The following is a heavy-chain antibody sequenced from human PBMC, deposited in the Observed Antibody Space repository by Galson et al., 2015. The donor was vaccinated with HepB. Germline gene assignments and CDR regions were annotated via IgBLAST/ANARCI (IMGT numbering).Heavy chain of an antibody. CDR3: ARIAVAGSLYYYYYGMDV. D-gene: IGHD6-19*01. CDR1: GFSLSNARMG. J-gene: IGHJ6*02. CDR2: LFSDEGK. V-gene: IGHV2-26*01. Sequence: PALVKPTQTLTLTCPVSGFSLSNARMGVSWIRQPPGKVLEWLAQLFSDEGKSYSTSPKSRLTISKDTSKSQVVLTMTNMDPVDTATYYCARIAVAGSLYYYYYGMDVWGQGTTVTVSS.